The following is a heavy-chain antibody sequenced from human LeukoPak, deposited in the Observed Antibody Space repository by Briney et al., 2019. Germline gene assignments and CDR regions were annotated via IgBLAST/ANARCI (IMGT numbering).Heavy chain of an antibody. CDR2: IYYSGST. CDR1: GGSISSYY. J-gene: IGHJ3*02. V-gene: IGHV4-59*01. Sequence: SETLSLTCTVSGGSISSYYWSWIRQPPGKGLEWIGYIYYSGSTNYNPSLKSRVTISVDTSKNQFSLKLSSVTAADTAVYYCARDGVLDSSGYYYSDAFDIWGQGTMVTVSS. D-gene: IGHD3-22*01. CDR3: ARDGVLDSSGYYYSDAFDI.